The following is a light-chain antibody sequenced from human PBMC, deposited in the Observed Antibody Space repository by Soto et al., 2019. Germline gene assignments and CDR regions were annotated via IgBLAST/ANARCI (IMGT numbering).Light chain of an antibody. J-gene: IGLJ2*01. Sequence: QSVLTQSPSASASLGASVKLTCTLSSGRSSYAIAWHQKQPGKGPRYLMDLNNDGSHSKGDGIPDRFSGSSSGAERYLIISSLQSEDEADYYCQTWGTGFQVFGGGTKLTVL. V-gene: IGLV4-69*01. CDR3: QTWGTGFQV. CDR1: SGRSSYA. CDR2: LNNDGSH.